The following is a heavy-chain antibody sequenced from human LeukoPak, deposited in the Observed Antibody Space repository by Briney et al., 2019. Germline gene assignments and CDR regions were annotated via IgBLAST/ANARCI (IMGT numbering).Heavy chain of an antibody. CDR1: GGSFSGYY. V-gene: IGHV4-34*01. CDR2: INHSGST. CDR3: ARGKWYGSGLYYYYMDV. D-gene: IGHD3-10*01. Sequence: SETLSLTCAVYGGSFSGYYWSWIRQPPGKGLEWIGEINHSGSTNYNLSLKSRVTISVDTSKNQFSLKLSSVTAADTAVYYCARGKWYGSGLYYYYMDVWGKGTTVTVSS. J-gene: IGHJ6*03.